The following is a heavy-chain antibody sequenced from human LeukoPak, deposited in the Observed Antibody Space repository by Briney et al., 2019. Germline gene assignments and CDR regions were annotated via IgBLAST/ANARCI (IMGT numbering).Heavy chain of an antibody. Sequence: SVKVSCKASGGTLSSYAISWVRQAPGQGLEWMGRIIPILGIANYAQKFQGRVTITADKSTSTAYMELSSLRSEDTAVYYCARGYGDYESFDYWGQGTLVTVSS. CDR3: ARGYGDYESFDY. D-gene: IGHD4-17*01. V-gene: IGHV1-69*04. CDR2: IIPILGIA. CDR1: GGTLSSYA. J-gene: IGHJ4*02.